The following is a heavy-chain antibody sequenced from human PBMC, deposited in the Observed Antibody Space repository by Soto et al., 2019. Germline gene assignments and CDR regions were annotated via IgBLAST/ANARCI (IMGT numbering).Heavy chain of an antibody. J-gene: IGHJ4*02. V-gene: IGHV1-69*13. CDR2: IIPIFGTA. CDR1: GGTFSSYA. CDR3: ARDSGAYYPKGLDY. Sequence: ASVKVSCKASGGTFSSYAISWVRQAPGQGLEWMGGIIPIFGTANYAQKFQGRVTITADESTSTAYMELSSVTAADTAVYYCARDSGAYYPKGLDYWGQGTLVTVSS. D-gene: IGHD3-10*01.